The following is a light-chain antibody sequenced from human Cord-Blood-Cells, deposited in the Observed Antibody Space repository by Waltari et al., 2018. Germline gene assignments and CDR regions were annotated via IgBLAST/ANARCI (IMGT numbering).Light chain of an antibody. V-gene: IGLV8-61*01. J-gene: IGLJ3*02. Sequence: QTVVTQEPSFSVSPGGTVTLTSGLSSGSVSTSSYPSWYQQTPGQAPRTLIYSTNTRSSGVPDRFSGSILGNKAALTITGAQADDESDYYCVLYMGSGISVFGGGTKLTVL. CDR1: SGSVSTSSY. CDR2: STN. CDR3: VLYMGSGISV.